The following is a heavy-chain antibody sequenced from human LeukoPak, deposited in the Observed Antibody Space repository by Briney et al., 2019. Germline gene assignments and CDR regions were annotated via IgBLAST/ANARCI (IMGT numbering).Heavy chain of an antibody. CDR3: AKTKGWRLYDYCMDV. CDR1: GFAFSSFA. Sequence: GGSLRLSCVASGFAFSSFAMSWVRQAPGKGLEWVSGLTGSGSTYHADSVKGRFTISRDNSKNTLSLQMNSLRAEDTAVYYCAKTKGWRLYDYCMDVWGKGTTVTVSS. CDR2: LTGSGST. J-gene: IGHJ6*03. D-gene: IGHD2-15*01. V-gene: IGHV3-23*01.